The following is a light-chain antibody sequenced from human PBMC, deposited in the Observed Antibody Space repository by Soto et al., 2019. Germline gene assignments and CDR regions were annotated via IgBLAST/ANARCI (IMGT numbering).Light chain of an antibody. J-gene: IGKJ2*01. Sequence: DIPRTQSPSALSSSVCHRVTIACRSSQGISTYVAWYQQKPGKVPKLLIYAASTLLSGVPSRFSGSGSGTDFTLTISSLQPEDVATYYCQKYDTAPPTFGQGTKV. V-gene: IGKV1-27*01. CDR2: AAS. CDR3: QKYDTAPPT. CDR1: QGISTY.